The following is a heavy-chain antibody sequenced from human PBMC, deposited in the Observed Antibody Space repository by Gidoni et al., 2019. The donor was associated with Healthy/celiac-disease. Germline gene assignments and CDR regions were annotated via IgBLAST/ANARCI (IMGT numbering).Heavy chain of an antibody. Sequence: QVQLVQSGAEVKQPASSVKVPCQASGGPFSSYANSWVRQAPGQGLEWMGGIIPIFGTANYAQKFQGRVTITADESTSTAYMELSSLRSEDTAVYYCARALGAKGHAFDIWGQGTMVTVSS. CDR1: GGPFSSYA. D-gene: IGHD1-26*01. J-gene: IGHJ3*02. CDR3: ARALGAKGHAFDI. CDR2: IIPIFGTA. V-gene: IGHV1-69*01.